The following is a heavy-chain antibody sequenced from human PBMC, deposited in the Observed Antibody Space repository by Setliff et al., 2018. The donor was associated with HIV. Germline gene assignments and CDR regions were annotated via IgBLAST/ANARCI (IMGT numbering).Heavy chain of an antibody. CDR2: IYPDDSDT. Sequence: PGESLKISCKGSGYSFATYWIGWVRQMPGKGLEWVGVIYPDDSDTRYSPSFQGQVTISADKSINTAYLQWSGLKASDTAMYYCARSMGFKATTRLDFWGPGTLVTVSS. J-gene: IGHJ4*02. V-gene: IGHV5-51*01. D-gene: IGHD3-10*01. CDR3: ARSMGFKATTRLDF. CDR1: GYSFATYW.